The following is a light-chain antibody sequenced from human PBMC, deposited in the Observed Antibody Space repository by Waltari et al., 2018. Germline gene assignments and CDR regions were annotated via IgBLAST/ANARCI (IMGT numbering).Light chain of an antibody. CDR3: QQYDILPLT. CDR2: DAS. J-gene: IGKJ4*01. V-gene: IGKV1-33*01. Sequence: DIQMTQSPSSLSASVGDRVTITCQASQDISNYLNWYQQKPGKAPKVLTYDASNLETGVPSRFSGSGSGTDFTFTISSLQPEDIATYYCQQYDILPLTFGGGTKVEIK. CDR1: QDISNY.